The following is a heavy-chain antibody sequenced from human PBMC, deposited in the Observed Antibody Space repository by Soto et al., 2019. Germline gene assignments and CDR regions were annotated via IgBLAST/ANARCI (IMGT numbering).Heavy chain of an antibody. V-gene: IGHV3-48*03. Sequence: GGSLKLSCAASGFTFSRFELHWVRQAPGKGLEWISYISSSGSTAYYASSVEGRFTISRDNANNSVYLQMDSLRAEDTALYCGTRAAWFPYLSFYWGQGALVTVSS. CDR2: ISSSGSTA. D-gene: IGHD3-10*01. CDR3: TRAAWFPYLSFY. CDR1: GFTFSRFE. J-gene: IGHJ4*02.